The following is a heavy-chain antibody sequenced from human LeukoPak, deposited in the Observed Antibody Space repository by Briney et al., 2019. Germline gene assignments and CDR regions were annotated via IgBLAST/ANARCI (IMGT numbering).Heavy chain of an antibody. CDR1: GYTFTSYG. D-gene: IGHD3-22*01. CDR3: ARTYYYDSSGYFDY. CDR2: ISAYNGNT. Sequence: ASVKVSCKASGYTFTSYGISWVRQAPGQGLEWMGWISAYNGNTNYAQKLQGRVTMTTDTSTSTAYMELRSLRSDDTAVYYCARTYYYDSSGYFDYWGQGTLVTVSS. J-gene: IGHJ4*02. V-gene: IGHV1-18*01.